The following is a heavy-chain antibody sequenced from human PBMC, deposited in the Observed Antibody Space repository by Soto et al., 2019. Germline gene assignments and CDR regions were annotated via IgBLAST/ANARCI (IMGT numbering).Heavy chain of an antibody. D-gene: IGHD4-17*01. CDR1: GGSLSSGDYY. J-gene: IGHJ4*02. Sequence: SETLSLTCTVSGGSLSSGDYYWTWIRQPPGKGLEWIGNIFYSGSTQYNPSLKSRLIISLDTSKNQFSLNLNSVTAADTAVYYCATMGTPVTGLYYFDYWGQGTLVTVSS. CDR2: IFYSGST. CDR3: ATMGTPVTGLYYFDY. V-gene: IGHV4-30-4*01.